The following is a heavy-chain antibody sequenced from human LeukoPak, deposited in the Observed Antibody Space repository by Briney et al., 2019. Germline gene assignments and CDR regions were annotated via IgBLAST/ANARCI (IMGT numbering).Heavy chain of an antibody. J-gene: IGHJ4*02. V-gene: IGHV3-23*01. Sequence: PGGSLRLSCAASGFTFSSYSMNWVRQAPGKGLEWVSVISGSGGNTYYADSLRGRFTISRDNSKNALYLQMYSLRVEDTAIYYCAKSFGPVIAAAGTGADWGQGTLVTVSS. CDR1: GFTFSSYS. D-gene: IGHD6-13*01. CDR3: AKSFGPVIAAAGTGAD. CDR2: ISGSGGNT.